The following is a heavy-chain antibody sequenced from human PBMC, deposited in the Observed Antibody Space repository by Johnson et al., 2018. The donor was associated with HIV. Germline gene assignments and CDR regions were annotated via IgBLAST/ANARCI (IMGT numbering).Heavy chain of an antibody. V-gene: IGHV3-30*18. CDR2: ISYDGSNK. Sequence: QVQLVESGGGLVQPGGSLRLSCAASGFTFTNYWMTWVRQAPVKGLEWVAVISYDGSNKYYADSVQGRFTISRDNSKNTLYLQMNSLRAEDTALYYCAKDRSGWYEVGPYDAFDIWGQGTMVTVSS. CDR1: GFTFTNYW. CDR3: AKDRSGWYEVGPYDAFDI. J-gene: IGHJ3*02. D-gene: IGHD6-19*01.